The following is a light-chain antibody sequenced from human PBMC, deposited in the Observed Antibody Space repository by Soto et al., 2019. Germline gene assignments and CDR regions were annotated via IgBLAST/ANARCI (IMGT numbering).Light chain of an antibody. CDR1: QSVSSN. CDR2: GAS. V-gene: IGKV3-15*01. CDR3: QQYNNWPIT. Sequence: EKVMTQSPATLSVSPGERATLSCRASQSVSSNLAWYQQKPGQAPRLLIYGASTRAADIPARFSGSGSGTEFTLTISSLQSEDFAVYYCQQYNNWPITFGQGTRREIK. J-gene: IGKJ5*01.